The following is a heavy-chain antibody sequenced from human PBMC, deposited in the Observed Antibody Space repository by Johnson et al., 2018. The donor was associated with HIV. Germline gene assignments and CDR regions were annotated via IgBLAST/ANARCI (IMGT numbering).Heavy chain of an antibody. CDR2: ISYDGSNK. CDR3: ARAKLGGVFDL. D-gene: IGHD2-8*02. J-gene: IGHJ3*01. V-gene: IGHV3-30-3*01. CDR1: GFTFSSYA. Sequence: QVQLVESGGDLVQPGRSLRLSCAASGFTFSSYAMHWVRQAPGKGLEWVAVISYDGSNKYYADSVTGRFTISRDNSKNTLYLQMNSLRAEDTAVYYCARAKLGGVFDLWGQGTMVTVSS.